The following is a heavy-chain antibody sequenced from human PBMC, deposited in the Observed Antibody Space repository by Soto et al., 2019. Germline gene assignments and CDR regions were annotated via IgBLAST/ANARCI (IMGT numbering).Heavy chain of an antibody. CDR3: TTDSADIVVVPATFGMDV. CDR1: GITFSNAW. V-gene: IGHV3-15*01. J-gene: IGHJ6*02. CDR2: IKSITDGGTT. Sequence: VGSLRLSCAASGITFSNAWMTWARQAPGKGLEWVGRIKSITDGGTTDYAAPVKGRFTISRDDSKDTLYLQMNNLRTEDTAVYHCTTDSADIVVVPATFGMDVWGQGTTVTVSS. D-gene: IGHD2-2*01.